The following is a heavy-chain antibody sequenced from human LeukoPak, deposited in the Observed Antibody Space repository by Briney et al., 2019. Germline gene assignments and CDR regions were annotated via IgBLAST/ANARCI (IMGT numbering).Heavy chain of an antibody. Sequence: ASVKVSCKASGGTFSSYAISWVRQAPGQGLEWMGGIIPIFGTANYAQKFQGRVTITADKSTSTAYMELSSLRSEDTAVYYCARHPPYDFWSWDYFYYYMDVWGKGTTVTVSS. CDR3: ARHPPYDFWSWDYFYYYMDV. D-gene: IGHD3-3*01. V-gene: IGHV1-69*06. CDR2: IIPIFGTA. CDR1: GGTFSSYA. J-gene: IGHJ6*03.